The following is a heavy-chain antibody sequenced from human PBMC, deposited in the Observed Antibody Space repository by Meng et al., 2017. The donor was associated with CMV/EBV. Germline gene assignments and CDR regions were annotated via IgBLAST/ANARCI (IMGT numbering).Heavy chain of an antibody. Sequence: LSLTCAASGFTFSSYAMHWVRQAPGKGLEWVAVISYDGSNKYYADSVKGRFTISRDNSKNTLYLQMNSLRAEDTAVYYCARVGQRENRGIAAAGRVYWGQGTLVTVSS. D-gene: IGHD6-13*01. J-gene: IGHJ4*02. CDR1: GFTFSSYA. CDR3: ARVGQRENRGIAAAGRVY. CDR2: ISYDGSNK. V-gene: IGHV3-30-3*01.